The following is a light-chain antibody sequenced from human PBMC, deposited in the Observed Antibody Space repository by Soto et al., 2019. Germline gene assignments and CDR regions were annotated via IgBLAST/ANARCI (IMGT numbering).Light chain of an antibody. CDR3: QQGGNWPLT. J-gene: IGKJ5*01. CDR2: DTS. V-gene: IGKV3D-20*01. CDR1: QSVSSSY. Sequence: FVLTQSPTTLPLSPGERGTLSCGASQSVSSSYVAWYQHKPGLAPRLLIHDTSSRAIGIPDRLSGSKSGTDFTLTISYLEPEDFAIYYCQQGGNWPLTFGQGTRLEI.